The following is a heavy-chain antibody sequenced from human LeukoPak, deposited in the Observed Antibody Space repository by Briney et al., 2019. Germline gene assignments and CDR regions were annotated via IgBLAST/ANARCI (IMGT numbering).Heavy chain of an antibody. V-gene: IGHV1-69*05. CDR2: IIPIFGTA. J-gene: IGHJ4*02. CDR1: GGTFSSYA. D-gene: IGHD3-22*01. CDR3: ARGGYDSSGYHYYFDY. Sequence: SVKVSCKASGGTFSSYAISWVRQAPGQGLEWMGGIIPIFGTANYAQKFQGRVTIITDESTSTAYMELSSLRSEDTAVYYCARGGYDSSGYHYYFDYWGQGTLVTVSS.